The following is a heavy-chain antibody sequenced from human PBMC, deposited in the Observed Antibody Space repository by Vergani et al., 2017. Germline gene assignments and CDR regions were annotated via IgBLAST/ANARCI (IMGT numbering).Heavy chain of an antibody. CDR3: VKDSDYAILTGFALDY. Sequence: EVQLVESGGGLVQPGRSLRLSCAASGFTFDDYAMNWVRQAPGKGLEWVSGISWNSGSIGDTDSVKGRFTISRDNAKNSLYLQMNSLRAEDMALYYCVKDSDYAILTGFALDYWGQGTLVTVSS. CDR1: GFTFDDYA. V-gene: IGHV3-9*03. D-gene: IGHD3-9*01. CDR2: ISWNSGSI. J-gene: IGHJ4*02.